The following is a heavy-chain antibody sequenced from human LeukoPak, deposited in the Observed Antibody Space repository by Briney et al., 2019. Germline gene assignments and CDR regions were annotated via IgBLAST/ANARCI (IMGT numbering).Heavy chain of an antibody. V-gene: IGHV3-11*06. Sequence: PGGSLRLSCAASGFTVSSNYMSWVRQAPGKGLEWVSYISYSSGYTNYADSVKGRFTISRDNAKNSLYLQMNSLRAEDTAVYYCARRSSGYDLGYWGQGTLVTVSS. J-gene: IGHJ4*02. D-gene: IGHD3-22*01. CDR1: GFTVSSNY. CDR2: ISYSSGYT. CDR3: ARRSSGYDLGY.